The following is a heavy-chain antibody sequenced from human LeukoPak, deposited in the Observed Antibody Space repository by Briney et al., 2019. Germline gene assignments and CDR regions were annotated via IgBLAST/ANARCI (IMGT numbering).Heavy chain of an antibody. D-gene: IGHD5-12*01. CDR2: INPSGGST. V-gene: IGHV1-46*01. Sequence: ASVKVSCKASGYTFTSYYMHWVRQAPGQGLEWMGIINPSGGSTSYAQKFQGRVTMTRDTSTSTVYMELSSLRSEDTAVYYCARSDGRGYSGYDLEYFDYWGQGTLVTVSS. CDR3: ARSDGRGYSGYDLEYFDY. CDR1: GYTFTSYY. J-gene: IGHJ4*02.